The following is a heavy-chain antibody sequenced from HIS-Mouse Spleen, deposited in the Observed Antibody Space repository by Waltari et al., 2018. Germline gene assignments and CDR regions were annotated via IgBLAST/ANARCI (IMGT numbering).Heavy chain of an antibody. Sequence: QVQLVQSGAEVKKPGASVKVSCKASGYTFTGYYMHWVRQAPGQGLEWMGWNNPNSGGRNYAQKFQGRVTMTRETSISTAYMGLSRLRSDDTAVYYCARARTLAGDPGRYYFDYWGQGTLVTVSS. CDR2: NNPNSGGR. CDR1: GYTFTGYY. J-gene: IGHJ4*02. V-gene: IGHV1-2*02. D-gene: IGHD6-19*01. CDR3: ARARTLAGDPGRYYFDY.